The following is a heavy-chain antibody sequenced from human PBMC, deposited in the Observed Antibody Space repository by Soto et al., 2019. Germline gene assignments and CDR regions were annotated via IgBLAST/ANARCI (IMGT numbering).Heavy chain of an antibody. CDR3: ATSTWYAFDI. CDR1: GFTFGDYY. Sequence: GGSLRLSCAASGFTFGDYYMSWFRQAPGKGLEWVSSISGSSDFLYYADSVKGRFTISRDTATNSLYLQMNSLRAEDTAVYYCATSTWYAFDIWGQGTMVTVSS. CDR2: ISGSSDFL. J-gene: IGHJ3*02. V-gene: IGHV3-11*06. D-gene: IGHD6-13*01.